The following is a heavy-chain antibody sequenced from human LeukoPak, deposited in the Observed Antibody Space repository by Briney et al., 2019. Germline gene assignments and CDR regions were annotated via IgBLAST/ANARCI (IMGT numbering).Heavy chain of an antibody. CDR1: GYSISSSNW. Sequence: PSETLSLTCAVSGYSISSSNWWDWIRQPPGKGLEWIGYIYYSGSTYYNPSLKSRVTMSVDTSKNQFSLKLSSVTAVDTAVYYCARNHYNWFDPWGQGTLVTVSS. CDR3: ARNHYNWFDP. J-gene: IGHJ5*02. CDR2: IYYSGST. V-gene: IGHV4-28*01.